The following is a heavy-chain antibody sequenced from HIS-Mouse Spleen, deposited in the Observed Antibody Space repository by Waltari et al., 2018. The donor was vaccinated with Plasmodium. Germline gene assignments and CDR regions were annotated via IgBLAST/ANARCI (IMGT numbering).Heavy chain of an antibody. CDR1: GGSFSGYY. V-gene: IGHV4-34*01. D-gene: IGHD4-17*01. Sequence: QVQLQQWGAGLLKPSETLSLTCAVYGGSFSGYYWSWIRQPPGKGLEWIGEINHSGSTNSNPSLKSRVTISVDTSKNQFSLKLSSVTAADTAVYYCARTGDYGGNSWGQGTLVTVSS. CDR3: ARTGDYGGNS. J-gene: IGHJ4*02. CDR2: INHSGST.